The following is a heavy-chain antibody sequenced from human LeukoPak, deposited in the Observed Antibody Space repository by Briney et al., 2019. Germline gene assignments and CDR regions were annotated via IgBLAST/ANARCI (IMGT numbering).Heavy chain of an antibody. CDR3: TTIRGYCSSTSCYALDY. D-gene: IGHD2-2*01. J-gene: IGHJ4*02. CDR1: GFTFSNAW. Sequence: PGGSLRLSCAASGFTFSNAWMSWVRQAAGQGLEWVGRIKSKTDGGTTDYAAPVKGRFTISRDDSKNTLYLQMNSLKAEDTAVYYCTTIRGYCSSTSCYALDYWGQGTLVTVSS. CDR2: IKSKTDGGTT. V-gene: IGHV3-15*01.